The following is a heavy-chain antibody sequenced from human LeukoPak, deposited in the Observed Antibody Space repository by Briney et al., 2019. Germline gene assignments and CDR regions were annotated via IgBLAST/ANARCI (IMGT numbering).Heavy chain of an antibody. CDR2: MNPNSGNT. V-gene: IGHV1-8*01. CDR1: GYTFTSYD. Sequence: ASVKVSCKASGYTFTSYDINWVRQATGQGLEWMGWMNPNSGNTGYAQKFQGRVTMTRNTSISTAYMELSSLRSEDTAVYYCARAQRDYDFWSGLNYYYGMDVWGQGTTVTVSS. D-gene: IGHD3-3*01. CDR3: ARAQRDYDFWSGLNYYYGMDV. J-gene: IGHJ6*02.